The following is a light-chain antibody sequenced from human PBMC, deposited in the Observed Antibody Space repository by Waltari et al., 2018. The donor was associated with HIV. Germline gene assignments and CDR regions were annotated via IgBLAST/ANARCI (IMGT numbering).Light chain of an antibody. Sequence: DIQMTQSPSYVSASVGDRVTITCRTSQAISTNLNWYQHKPGKAPKLLIYAASSLQSGVPWRFSGCGSGTDFTLTITSLQPEDFTTYYCQHSRTFGQGTKVE. J-gene: IGKJ1*01. CDR1: QAISTN. CDR3: QHSRT. V-gene: IGKV1-39*01. CDR2: AAS.